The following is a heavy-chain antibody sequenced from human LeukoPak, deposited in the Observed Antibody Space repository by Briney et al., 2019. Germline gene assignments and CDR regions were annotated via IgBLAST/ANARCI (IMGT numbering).Heavy chain of an antibody. D-gene: IGHD3-10*01. CDR3: ASSAGTMVRGVTTPPAWWFDP. Sequence: SETLSLTCTVSGGSISSHYWSWIRQHPGKGLEWIGYIYYSGSTYYNPSLKSRVTISVDTSKNQFSLKLSSVTAADTAVYYCASSAGTMVRGVTTPPAWWFDPWGQGTLVTVSS. CDR1: GGSISSHY. CDR2: IYYSGST. V-gene: IGHV4-59*06. J-gene: IGHJ5*02.